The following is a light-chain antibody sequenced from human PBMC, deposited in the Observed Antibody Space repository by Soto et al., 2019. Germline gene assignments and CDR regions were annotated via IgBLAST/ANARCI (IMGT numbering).Light chain of an antibody. CDR1: QSVSSY. Sequence: EIVLTQSPATLSLSPGARGPLSWRARQSVSSYLAWYPQKPGQAARLLIYDASNRATGIPARFSGSGSGTDFTLTISSLEPEDFAVYYCQQRSNWPPWTFGQGTKADIK. V-gene: IGKV3-11*01. J-gene: IGKJ1*01. CDR3: QQRSNWPPWT. CDR2: DAS.